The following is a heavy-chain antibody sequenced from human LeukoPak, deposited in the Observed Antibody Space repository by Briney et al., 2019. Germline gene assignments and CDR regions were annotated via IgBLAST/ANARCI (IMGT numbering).Heavy chain of an antibody. J-gene: IGHJ5*02. Sequence: SETLSLTCTVAGGSISSYYWSWIRQPPGDVREWIGYIHYSVSTNYNPSLKSRVTISVATSKNQFSLKLSSVTAADTAVYYCAREQWLATEAYNWFDPWGQGTLVTVSS. CDR1: GGSISSYY. D-gene: IGHD6-19*01. CDR2: IHYSVST. CDR3: AREQWLATEAYNWFDP. V-gene: IGHV4-59*01.